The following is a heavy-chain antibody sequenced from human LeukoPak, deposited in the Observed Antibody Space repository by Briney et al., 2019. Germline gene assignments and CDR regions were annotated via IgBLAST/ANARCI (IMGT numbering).Heavy chain of an antibody. CDR1: RLTFKNHA. Sequence: GGSLRLSCEVSRLTFKNHAMSWVRQAPGKGLEWVSGISGSGGGTYYADSVKGRFTISRDNARNLMYLQMGSLRAEDTAVYYCAKGGLAIVGEPRAFDVWGQGTMVTVSA. CDR2: ISGSGGGT. J-gene: IGHJ3*01. V-gene: IGHV3-23*01. CDR3: AKGGLAIVGEPRAFDV. D-gene: IGHD1-26*01.